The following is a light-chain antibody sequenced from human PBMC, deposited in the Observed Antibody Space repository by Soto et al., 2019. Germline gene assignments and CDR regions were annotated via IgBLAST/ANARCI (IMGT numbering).Light chain of an antibody. V-gene: IGKV3-11*01. CDR2: GAF. Sequence: EIVLTQSPATLSLSPGERATLSCRASPSVTNFLAWYQQKPGQAPRLLIYGAFNRATGIPARFSGSGSCTAYSLTISSLEPEDSAIDYCQQHNSWPPVTFGQGTRLEIK. CDR3: QQHNSWPPVT. J-gene: IGKJ5*01. CDR1: PSVTNF.